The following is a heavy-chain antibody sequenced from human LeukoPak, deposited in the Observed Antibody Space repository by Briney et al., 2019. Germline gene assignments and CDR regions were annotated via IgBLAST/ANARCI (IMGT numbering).Heavy chain of an antibody. D-gene: IGHD3-3*01. V-gene: IGHV4-38-2*02. J-gene: IGHJ5*02. CDR3: ARDHGGRFPYNWFDP. Sequence: PSETLSLTCTVSGYSISSGYYWGWIRQPPGKGLEWIGSTYHSGSTYYNPSLKSRVTISVDTSENQFSLKLSSVTAADTAVYYCARDHGGRFPYNWFDPWGQGTLVTVSS. CDR1: GYSISSGYY. CDR2: TYHSGST.